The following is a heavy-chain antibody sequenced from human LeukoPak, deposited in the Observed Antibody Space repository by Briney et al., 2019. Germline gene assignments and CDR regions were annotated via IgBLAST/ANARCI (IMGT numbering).Heavy chain of an antibody. J-gene: IGHJ3*02. CDR2: ISYDGSNK. Sequence: PGGSLRLSCAASGFTFSNYGMHWVRQAPGKGLEWVAVISYDGSNKHYADSVKSRFTMSRDNSKNTLYLQMNSLRAEDTAVYYCARAPSLWAFDIWGQGTMVTVSS. V-gene: IGHV3-30*03. CDR1: GFTFSNYG. CDR3: ARAPSLWAFDI. D-gene: IGHD2-21*01.